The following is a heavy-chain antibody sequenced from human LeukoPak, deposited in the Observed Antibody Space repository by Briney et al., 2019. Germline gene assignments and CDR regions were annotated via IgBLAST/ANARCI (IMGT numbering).Heavy chain of an antibody. V-gene: IGHV4-4*07. D-gene: IGHD6-19*01. Sequence: KPSETLSLTCAVSGGSISSYYWSWIRQPAGKGLEWIGRIYTSGSTNYNPSLKSRVTMSVDTSKNQFSLRLNSVTAADTAVYYCARSPGWTGNWFDPWGQGTLVTVSS. CDR3: ARSPGWTGNWFDP. CDR2: IYTSGST. CDR1: GGSISSYY. J-gene: IGHJ5*02.